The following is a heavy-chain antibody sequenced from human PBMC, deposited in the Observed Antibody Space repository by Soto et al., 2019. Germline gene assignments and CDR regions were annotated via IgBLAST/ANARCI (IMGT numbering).Heavy chain of an antibody. D-gene: IGHD6-13*01. CDR3: TRDASRDSSARGWFDP. V-gene: IGHV3-21*02. CDR1: GFTFRSFT. J-gene: IGHJ5*02. Sequence: EVQLVESGGGLVKPRGSLRLSCAASGFTFRSFTMNWVRQAPGKGLEWVSTISSNSAYIYYTDALRGRFTISRDNAKNSLQLQMNSLRAEDTAVYYCTRDASRDSSARGWFDPWGPGTLVTVSS. CDR2: ISSNSAYI.